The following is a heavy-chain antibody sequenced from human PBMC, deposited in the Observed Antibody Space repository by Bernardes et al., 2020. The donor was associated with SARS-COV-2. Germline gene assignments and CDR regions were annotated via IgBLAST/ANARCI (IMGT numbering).Heavy chain of an antibody. Sequence: SETLSLTCTVSGASISSSNYYWGWIRQPPGKGLEWIGSIYSSGSSYYNPSLQRRVRATVDTSRNQFSLRLSFVTAADTAVYHCAGSSCGIDCYIGGLRSWDYGMDVWGQGTTVTVSS. V-gene: IGHV4-39*01. CDR2: IYSSGSS. CDR3: AGSSCGIDCYIGGLRSWDYGMDV. CDR1: GASISSSNYY. J-gene: IGHJ6*02. D-gene: IGHD2-21*02.